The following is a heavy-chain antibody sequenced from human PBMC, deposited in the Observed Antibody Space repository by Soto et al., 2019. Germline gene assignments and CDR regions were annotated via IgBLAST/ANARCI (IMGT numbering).Heavy chain of an antibody. CDR2: ISYTSTTI. CDR1: GLTFSTDE. Sequence: EVQLVASGGGLVPPGGSLRLSCAVSGLTFSTDEMNWVRQAPGKGLEWLAYISYTSTTIKYADSVKGRFAVSRDNAKKSLSLQMNNLRGADTAVYYCVREGGSLALDSWGQGNLVTFSS. V-gene: IGHV3-48*03. D-gene: IGHD1-1*01. J-gene: IGHJ4*02. CDR3: VREGGSLALDS.